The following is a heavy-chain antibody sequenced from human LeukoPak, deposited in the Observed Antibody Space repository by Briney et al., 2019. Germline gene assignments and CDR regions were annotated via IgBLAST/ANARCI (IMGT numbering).Heavy chain of an antibody. Sequence: SGPTLLNPTQPLTLTYTFSGFSLPTSGVGVGWIRQPPGKALEWLPLIYWDDDKRYIPSLMSRLTITKDTSKSQVVLTMTNMDPVDTATYYCAHMLSYAFDIWGQGKMVTVSS. V-gene: IGHV2-5*02. J-gene: IGHJ3*02. CDR3: AHMLSYAFDI. D-gene: IGHD4/OR15-4a*01. CDR2: IYWDDDK. CDR1: GFSLPTSGVG.